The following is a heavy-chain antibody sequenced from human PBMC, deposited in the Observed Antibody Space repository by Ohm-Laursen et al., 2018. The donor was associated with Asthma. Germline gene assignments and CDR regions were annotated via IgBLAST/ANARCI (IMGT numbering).Heavy chain of an antibody. CDR3: SRDPRRLPF. Sequence: SLRLSCAASGFSVSNNHMSWVRLAPGKGLESISYIGPSSRDIMYVDSVKGRFSISRDNARNSLYLQMNNLRAEDTAVYYCSRDPRRLPFWGQGTTVTVSS. D-gene: IGHD4-11*01. J-gene: IGHJ6*02. CDR1: GFSVSNNH. CDR2: IGPSSRDI. V-gene: IGHV3-11*05.